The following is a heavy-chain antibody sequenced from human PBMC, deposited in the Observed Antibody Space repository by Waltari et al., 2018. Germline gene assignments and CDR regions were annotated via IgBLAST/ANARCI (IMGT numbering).Heavy chain of an antibody. CDR2: ISGSGGST. Sequence: EVQLLESGGGLVQPGGSLRLSCAASGFTFSSYAMSWVRQVPGKGLGWVSAISGSGGSTYYADSVKGRFTISRDNSKNTLYLQMNSLRAEDTAVYYCAKEYYYDSSGYLDYWGQGTLVTVSS. J-gene: IGHJ4*02. V-gene: IGHV3-23*01. D-gene: IGHD3-22*01. CDR1: GFTFSSYA. CDR3: AKEYYYDSSGYLDY.